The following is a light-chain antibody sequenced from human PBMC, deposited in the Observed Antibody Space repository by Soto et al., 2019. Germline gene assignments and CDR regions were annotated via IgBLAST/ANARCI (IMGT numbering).Light chain of an antibody. CDR2: AAS. J-gene: IGKJ1*01. CDR3: HQSYSTQWT. V-gene: IGKV1-39*01. CDR1: QSISSY. Sequence: DIQMTQSPSSLSASVGDRVTITCRASQSISSYLNWYQQKPGKAPKLLIYAASSLQSGVPSRFSSSGSGTDFTLTISSLQPEDVATYYCHQSYSTQWTFGQGTKVEIK.